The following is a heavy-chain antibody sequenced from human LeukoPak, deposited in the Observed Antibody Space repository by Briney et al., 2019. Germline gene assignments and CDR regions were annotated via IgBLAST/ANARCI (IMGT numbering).Heavy chain of an antibody. CDR3: ARDTNYSNYVGAFDI. Sequence: GGSLRLSCAASGFTFSSYGMHWVRQAPGKGLEWVAVIWYDGSNKYYADSVKGRFTISRDNSKNTLYLQMNSLRAEDTAVYYCARDTNYSNYVGAFDIWGQGTMVTVSS. CDR2: IWYDGSNK. V-gene: IGHV3-33*01. D-gene: IGHD4-11*01. CDR1: GFTFSSYG. J-gene: IGHJ3*02.